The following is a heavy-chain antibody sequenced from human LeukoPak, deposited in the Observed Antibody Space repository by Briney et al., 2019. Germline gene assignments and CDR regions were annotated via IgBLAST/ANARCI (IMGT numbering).Heavy chain of an antibody. V-gene: IGHV4-59*12. CDR3: ARFGFVVVPAAPRGDDAFDI. Sequence: SETLSLTCTVSGGSISSYYWSWIRQPPGKGLEWIGYIYYSGSTNYNPSLKSRVTISVDTSKNQFSLKLSSVTAADTAVYYCARFGFVVVPAAPRGDDAFDIWGQGTMVTVSS. CDR2: IYYSGST. J-gene: IGHJ3*02. D-gene: IGHD2-2*01. CDR1: GGSISSYY.